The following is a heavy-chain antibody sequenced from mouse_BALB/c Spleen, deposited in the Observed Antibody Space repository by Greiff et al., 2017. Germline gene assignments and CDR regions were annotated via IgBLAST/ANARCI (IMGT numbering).Heavy chain of an antibody. Sequence: QVQLQQPGAELVKPGASVKLSCKASGYTFTSYWMHWVKQRPGQGLEWIGEINPSNGRTNYNEKFKSKATLTVDKSSSTAYMQLSSLTSEDSAVYYCARSGDGNYGFWYFDVWGAGTTVTVSS. D-gene: IGHD2-1*01. V-gene: IGHV1S81*02. CDR1: GYTFTSYW. CDR2: INPSNGRT. CDR3: ARSGDGNYGFWYFDV. J-gene: IGHJ1*01.